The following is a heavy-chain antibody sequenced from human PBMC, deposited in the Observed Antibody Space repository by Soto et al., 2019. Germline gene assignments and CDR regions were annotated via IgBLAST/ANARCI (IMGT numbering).Heavy chain of an antibody. V-gene: IGHV3-21*01. Sequence: EVQLVESGGGLVKPGGSLRLSCTGSGFPFSAYNINWVRQAPGKGLEWVSSITVGSSHIYQPNSMKGRFTISRDDAKNSVYLQIGSLRDVDTALYYCSRSPEVGVRGAYWGQGTLVTVSS. CDR3: SRSPEVGVRGAY. CDR2: ITVGSSHI. J-gene: IGHJ4*02. CDR1: GFPFSAYN. D-gene: IGHD3-16*01.